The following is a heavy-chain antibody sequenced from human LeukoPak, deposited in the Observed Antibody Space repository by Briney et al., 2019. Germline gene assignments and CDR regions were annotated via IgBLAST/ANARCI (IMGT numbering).Heavy chain of an antibody. CDR3: TRMTTGHDY. V-gene: IGHV4-34*01. Sequence: SETLSLTCTVSGVSFNDYYWSWVRQTPGKGLEWIGEINHSGYTDDSPSLKSRVTISIDTSRKQFSLNLRSVTVADTGIYYCTRMTTGHDYWGQGTLVTVSS. J-gene: IGHJ4*02. CDR1: GVSFNDYY. CDR2: INHSGYT. D-gene: IGHD4-17*01.